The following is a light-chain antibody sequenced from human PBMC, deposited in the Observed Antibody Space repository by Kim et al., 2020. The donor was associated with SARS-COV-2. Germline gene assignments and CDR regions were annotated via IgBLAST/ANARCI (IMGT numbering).Light chain of an antibody. Sequence: ASVGDRVTITCRASQGISNYLAWYQQKPGKVPQLLIYAASALQSGVPSRFSGSGSGTDFTLTIGGLQPEDVATYYCQNYNSAPRTFGQGTKVDIK. V-gene: IGKV1-27*01. CDR2: AAS. CDR3: QNYNSAPRT. J-gene: IGKJ1*01. CDR1: QGISNY.